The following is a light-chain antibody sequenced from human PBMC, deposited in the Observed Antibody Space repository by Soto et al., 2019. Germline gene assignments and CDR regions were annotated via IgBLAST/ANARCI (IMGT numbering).Light chain of an antibody. CDR2: NNN. CDR3: AAWDASLNGRV. Sequence: QSVLTQPPSASGTPGQRVTISCSGSSSNIGRNTVNWYQQFPGTAPNLLIYNNNERPSGVPVRFSGSKSGTSASLAISGLRSEDEADYYCAAWDASLNGRVFGGGTKVTVL. J-gene: IGLJ3*02. V-gene: IGLV1-44*01. CDR1: SSNIGRNT.